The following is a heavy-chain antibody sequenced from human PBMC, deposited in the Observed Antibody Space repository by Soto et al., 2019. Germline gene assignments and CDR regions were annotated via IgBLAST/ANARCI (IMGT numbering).Heavy chain of an antibody. CDR3: ARQTTFSSSWYDY. J-gene: IGHJ4*02. CDR1: GGSISNYY. Sequence: QVPLQESGPGLVKPSETLSLICTVSGGSISNYYWAWIRQPAEKGLEWIGRIYSSGSTNYNSSLKSRVTMSVDTSKNQFSLKLTSVTAADTAVYYCARQTTFSSSWYDYWGQGTLVTVSS. D-gene: IGHD6-13*01. V-gene: IGHV4-4*07. CDR2: IYSSGST.